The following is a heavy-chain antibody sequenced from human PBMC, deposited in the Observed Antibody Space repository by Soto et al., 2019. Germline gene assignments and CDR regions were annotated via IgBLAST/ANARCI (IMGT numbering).Heavy chain of an antibody. J-gene: IGHJ3*02. D-gene: IGHD3-22*01. CDR1: GFTFSSYW. Sequence: GGSLRLSCAASGFTFSSYWMSWVRQAPGKGLEWVANIKQVGSEKYYVDSVKGRLTISRDNAQNSLYLQMNSLRAEDTAVYYCARAFDHDYYDSSGYDAFDIWGQGTMVTVSS. CDR2: IKQVGSEK. CDR3: ARAFDHDYYDSSGYDAFDI. V-gene: IGHV3-7*01.